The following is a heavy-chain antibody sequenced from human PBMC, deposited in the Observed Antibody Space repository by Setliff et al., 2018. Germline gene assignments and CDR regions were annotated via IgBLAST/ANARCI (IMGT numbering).Heavy chain of an antibody. J-gene: IGHJ4*02. CDR2: IYNDGRT. CDR1: GFTFSRDY. D-gene: IGHD2-15*01. Sequence: GGSLRLSCAVSGFTFSRDYMSWVRQAPGKGLEWVSLIYNDGRTYYADSVKGRFTISSDNSRNTLYLQMNSLRLDDKSVYYCTRTCSGSGCYAGLESWGQGTPVTVSS. CDR3: TRTCSGSGCYAGLES. V-gene: IGHV3-53*01.